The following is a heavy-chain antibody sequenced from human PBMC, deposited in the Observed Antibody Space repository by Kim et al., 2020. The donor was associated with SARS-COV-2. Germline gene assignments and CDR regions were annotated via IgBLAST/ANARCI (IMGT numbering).Heavy chain of an antibody. J-gene: IGHJ4*02. V-gene: IGHV4-34*01. D-gene: IGHD2-2*01. CDR1: GGSFSGYY. CDR2: INHSGST. CDR3: ARDGSFFAIRY. Sequence: SETLSLTCAVYGGSFSGYYWSWIRQPPGKGLEWIGEINHSGSTNYNPSLKSRVTISVDTSKNQFSLKLSSVTAADTAVYYCARDGSFFAIRYWGQGTLVT.